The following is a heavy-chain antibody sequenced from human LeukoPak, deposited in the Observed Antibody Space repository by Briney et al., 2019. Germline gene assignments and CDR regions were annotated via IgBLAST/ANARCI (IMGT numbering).Heavy chain of an antibody. V-gene: IGHV4-61*08. CDR1: GGSVSSAGYY. CDR2: IYYSGST. Sequence: SETLSLTCAVSGGSVSSAGYYWTWIRQPPGKGLEWIGYIYYSGSTNYNPSLKSRVTMSVDGSKNQFSLRLNSVTAADAAVYYCVNYKWDSGTYCIDYWGQGTLVTVSS. J-gene: IGHJ4*02. D-gene: IGHD3-10*01. CDR3: VNYKWDSGTYCIDY.